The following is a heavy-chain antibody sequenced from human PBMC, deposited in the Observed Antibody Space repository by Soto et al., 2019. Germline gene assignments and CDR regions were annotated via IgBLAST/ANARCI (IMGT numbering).Heavy chain of an antibody. J-gene: IGHJ6*02. Sequence: QVQLVESGGGVVQPGSSLRLSCAASGFTFSSYVMHWVRQAPGKGPEWVAVISFDGNDKYYTDSVKGRFTVSRDNFKNTFYLQMNSLSVEDTAVYYCARDGEWELVLHSFYYYGMALWGHGTTVTVSS. V-gene: IGHV3-30*04. D-gene: IGHD1-26*01. CDR1: GFTFSSYV. CDR2: ISFDGNDK. CDR3: ARDGEWELVLHSFYYYGMAL.